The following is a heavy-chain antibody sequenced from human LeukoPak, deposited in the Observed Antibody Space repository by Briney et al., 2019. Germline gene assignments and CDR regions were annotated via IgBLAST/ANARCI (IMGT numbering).Heavy chain of an antibody. D-gene: IGHD4-17*01. J-gene: IGHJ4*02. CDR3: ARDYGDYFDY. Sequence: DSVKGRFTISRDNSKNTLYLQMSSLRAEDTAVYYCARDYGDYFDYWGQGTLVTVSS. V-gene: IGHV3-30*15.